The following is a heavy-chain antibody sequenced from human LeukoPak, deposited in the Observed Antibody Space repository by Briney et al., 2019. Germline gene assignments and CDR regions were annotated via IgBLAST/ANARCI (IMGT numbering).Heavy chain of an antibody. CDR2: INSDGSST. J-gene: IGHJ4*02. D-gene: IGHD2-15*01. V-gene: IGHV3-74*01. CDR3: ARGIEAFDY. Sequence: GGSLRLSCAASGFAFSDYNVHWVRQAPGKGLVWVSRINSDGSSTIYADSVKGRFTISRDNGKNTLYLQMNSLRAEDTAMYYCARGIEAFDYWGQGTLVTVSA. CDR1: GFAFSDYN.